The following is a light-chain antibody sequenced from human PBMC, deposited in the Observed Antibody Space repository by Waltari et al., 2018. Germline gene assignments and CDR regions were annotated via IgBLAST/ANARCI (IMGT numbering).Light chain of an antibody. J-gene: IGKJ1*01. CDR3: QQNNSYSPTWT. V-gene: IGKV1-5*03. CDR1: QSTSSW. Sequence: DIQMTQSPSTLYASVGDTVTITCRASQSTSSWLAWFQQKPGKAPQLLVYQTSTLESGVPSRFSGSGSGTEFTLTISSLQPDDFATYYCQQNNSYSPTWTFGQGTKVEIK. CDR2: QTS.